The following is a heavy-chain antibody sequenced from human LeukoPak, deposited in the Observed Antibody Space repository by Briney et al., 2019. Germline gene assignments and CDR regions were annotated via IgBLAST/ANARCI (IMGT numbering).Heavy chain of an antibody. CDR3: ARDRASSGWFGVSYYYGMDV. V-gene: IGHV3-53*01. Sequence: EGSLRLSCAASGFTFRNHGMYWVRQAPGKGLEWVSVIYSGGSTYYADSVKGRFTISRDNSKNTLYLQMNSLRAEDTAVYYCARDRASSGWFGVSYYYGMDVWGQGTTVTVSS. J-gene: IGHJ6*02. CDR2: IYSGGST. D-gene: IGHD6-19*01. CDR1: GFTFRNHG.